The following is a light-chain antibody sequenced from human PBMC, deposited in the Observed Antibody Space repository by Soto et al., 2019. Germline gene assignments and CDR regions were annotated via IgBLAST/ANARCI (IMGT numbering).Light chain of an antibody. CDR3: QKYNSAPRT. J-gene: IGKJ1*01. V-gene: IGKV1-27*01. Sequence: DIQMTQSPSSLSASVGDSVTITCRASQGIINYLAWFQQKPGKVPKLLIYTASTLRSGVSSRFSGSGSGTDFTLTISSRQPEDVATYYCQKYNSAPRTFGQGTKVEIK. CDR2: TAS. CDR1: QGIINY.